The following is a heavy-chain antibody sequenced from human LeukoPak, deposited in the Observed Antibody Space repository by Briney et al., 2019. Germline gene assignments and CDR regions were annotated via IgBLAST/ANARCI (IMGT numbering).Heavy chain of an antibody. Sequence: GGSLRLSCAASGFTFSDYYMSWIRQAPGKGLEWVSYIASSSSYANYADSVKGRFTISRDNAKNSLYLQMNSLRAEDTAVYYCARAIEATRRSTGTCNYFDYWGQGTLVTVSS. CDR3: ARAIEATRRSTGTCNYFDY. CDR1: GFTFSDYY. CDR2: IASSSSYA. J-gene: IGHJ4*02. D-gene: IGHD5-12*01. V-gene: IGHV3-11*06.